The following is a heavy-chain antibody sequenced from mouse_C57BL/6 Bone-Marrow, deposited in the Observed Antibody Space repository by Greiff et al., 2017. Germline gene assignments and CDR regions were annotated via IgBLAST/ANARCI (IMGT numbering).Heavy chain of an antibody. CDR3: ATPTGTKAMDY. J-gene: IGHJ4*01. Sequence: VAYISNGGGSTYYPDTVKGRFTISRDNAKNTLYLQMSRLKSEDTAMYYCATPTGTKAMDYWGQGTSVTVSS. D-gene: IGHD4-1*01. CDR2: ISNGGGST. V-gene: IGHV5-12*01.